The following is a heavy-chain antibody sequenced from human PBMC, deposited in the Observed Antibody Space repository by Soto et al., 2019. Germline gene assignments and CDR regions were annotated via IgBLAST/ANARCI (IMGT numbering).Heavy chain of an antibody. CDR1: GGSISSSSYY. CDR3: ARARESGYYMLGFDF. CDR2: IYYSGKT. J-gene: IGHJ4*02. Sequence: SETLSLTCTVSGGSISSSSYYWGWIRQPPGKGLEWIGNIYYSGKTYYNPSLKSRVTISVDTSKNQFSLKLTSVTAADTAVYFCARARESGYYMLGFDFWGLGTPVTVSS. V-gene: IGHV4-39*07. D-gene: IGHD5-18*01.